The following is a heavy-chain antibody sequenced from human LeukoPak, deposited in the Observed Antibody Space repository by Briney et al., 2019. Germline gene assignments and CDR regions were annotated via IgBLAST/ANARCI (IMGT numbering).Heavy chain of an antibody. CDR2: ISYDGSNR. Sequence: TGGSLRLSCAASGFTFSSYAMHWVRQAPGKGLEWVAVISYDGSNRYYADSVKGRFTISRDNSKNTLYLQMNSLRAEDTAVYYCAKVGVYYYDSSGYFDYWGQGTLVTVSS. J-gene: IGHJ4*02. CDR1: GFTFSSYA. V-gene: IGHV3-30-3*01. CDR3: AKVGVYYYDSSGYFDY. D-gene: IGHD3-22*01.